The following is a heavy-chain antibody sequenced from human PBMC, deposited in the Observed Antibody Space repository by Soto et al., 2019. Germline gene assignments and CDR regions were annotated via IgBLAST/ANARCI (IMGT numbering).Heavy chain of an antibody. CDR3: AIGYCSSTSCSRYYYYYYGMDV. D-gene: IGHD2-2*01. CDR1: GGTFSSYA. Sequence: ASVKVSCKASGGTFSSYAISWVRQAPGQGLEWMGGIIPIFGTANYAQKFQGRVAITADESTSTAYMELSSLRSEDTAVYYCAIGYCSSTSCSRYYYYYYGMDVWGQGTTVTVSS. V-gene: IGHV1-69*13. CDR2: IIPIFGTA. J-gene: IGHJ6*02.